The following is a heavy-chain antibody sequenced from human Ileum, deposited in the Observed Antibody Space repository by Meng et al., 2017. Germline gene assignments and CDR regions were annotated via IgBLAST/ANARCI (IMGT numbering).Heavy chain of an antibody. D-gene: IGHD3-22*01. V-gene: IGHV4-39*02. Sequence: QLRLQESGPGLVKPSETLSLTCSVSSGSFTNNNYYWVWIRRPPGKGLEWIGSIYYGGSNYYNPSLKSRVTISVETSTNQFSLKLSSVTAAEKAVYYCARDRDSSGYYPYWGQGTLVTVSS. CDR3: ARDRDSSGYYPY. CDR2: IYYGGSN. J-gene: IGHJ4*02. CDR1: SGSFTNNNYY.